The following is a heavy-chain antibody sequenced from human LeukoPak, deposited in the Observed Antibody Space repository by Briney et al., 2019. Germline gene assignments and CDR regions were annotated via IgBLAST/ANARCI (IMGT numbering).Heavy chain of an antibody. V-gene: IGHV3-23*01. CDR3: AKGRSGSPGRYFDY. Sequence: GGSLRLSCVASGFTFSSYAMSWVRQAPGKGLEWVPAISGSGGTTFYADSVKGRFTISRDNSKNTLYLQMNSLRAEDTAVYCCAKGRSGSPGRYFDYWGQGTLVTVSS. CDR1: GFTFSSYA. CDR2: ISGSGGTT. J-gene: IGHJ4*02. D-gene: IGHD1-26*01.